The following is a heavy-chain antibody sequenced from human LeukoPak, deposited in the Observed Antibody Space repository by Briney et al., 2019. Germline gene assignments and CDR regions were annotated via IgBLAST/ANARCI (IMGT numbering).Heavy chain of an antibody. D-gene: IGHD1-26*01. CDR1: GFTFSSYD. CDR3: ARVGREVGRPTSYSDY. V-gene: IGHV3-64*01. J-gene: IGHJ4*02. Sequence: GGSLRLSCAASGFTFSSYDMNWVRQAPGKGLEYVSAITSNGGTTYYANSVKGRFTISRDNSKNTLYLQMGSLRPEDMAVYYCARVGREVGRPTSYSDYWGQGTLVTVSS. CDR2: ITSNGGTT.